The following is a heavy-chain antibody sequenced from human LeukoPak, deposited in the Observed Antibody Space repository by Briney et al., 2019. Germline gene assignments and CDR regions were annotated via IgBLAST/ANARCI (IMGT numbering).Heavy chain of an antibody. CDR2: ISAYNGNT. Sequence: ASVKVSCKASGYTFTSYGISWVRQAPGQGLEWMGWISAYNGNTNYAQKLQGRVTTTTDTSTSTAYMELRSLRSDDTAVYYCARAQIRTLAYCGGDCYLGDYWGQGTLVTVSS. D-gene: IGHD2-21*02. V-gene: IGHV1-18*01. CDR1: GYTFTSYG. CDR3: ARAQIRTLAYCGGDCYLGDY. J-gene: IGHJ4*02.